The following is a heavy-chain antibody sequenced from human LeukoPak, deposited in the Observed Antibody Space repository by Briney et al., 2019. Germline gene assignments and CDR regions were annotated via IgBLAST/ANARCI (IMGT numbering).Heavy chain of an antibody. CDR1: GYTFSNFG. CDR2: NSGDNDNL. Sequence: ASVKVSCKASGYTFSNFGIAWVRQAPGQGLELMGWNSGDNDNLQSAQDLQGRLTVTTDRSTSTAYMELRSLRHDDTAVYYCARGDGGNPWDAFDIWGQGTMVTVSS. CDR3: ARGDGGNPWDAFDI. V-gene: IGHV1-18*01. D-gene: IGHD4-23*01. J-gene: IGHJ3*02.